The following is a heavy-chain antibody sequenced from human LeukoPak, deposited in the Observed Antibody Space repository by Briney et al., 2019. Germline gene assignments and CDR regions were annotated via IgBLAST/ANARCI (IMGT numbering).Heavy chain of an antibody. CDR1: GFVFTSYG. CDR2: ISANDGKI. V-gene: IGHV1-18*01. J-gene: IGHJ4*02. Sequence: ASVKVSCKAFGFVFTSYGFTWVRRAPGQGLEWMGWISANDGKIHYSERHQGRVTMTTDTVTSTAYMELRSLRSDDTAVYYCARELHVERDDYWGQGTLVTVSS. CDR3: ARELHVERDDY. D-gene: IGHD1-1*01.